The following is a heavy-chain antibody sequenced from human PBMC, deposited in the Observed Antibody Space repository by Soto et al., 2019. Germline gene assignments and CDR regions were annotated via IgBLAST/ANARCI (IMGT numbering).Heavy chain of an antibody. D-gene: IGHD6-19*01. Sequence: GGSLRLSCAASGFTFSNSGMHWVRQAPGKGLEWVAVISYDGSNKYYADSVKGRFTISRDNSKNTLYLQMNSLRAEDTAVYYCATDRYGSGWFPSNWGQGTLVTSPQ. CDR3: ATDRYGSGWFPSN. CDR2: ISYDGSNK. J-gene: IGHJ4*02. V-gene: IGHV3-30*03. CDR1: GFTFSNSG.